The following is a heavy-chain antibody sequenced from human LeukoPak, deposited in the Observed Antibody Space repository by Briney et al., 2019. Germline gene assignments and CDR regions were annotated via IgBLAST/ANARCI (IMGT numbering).Heavy chain of an antibody. D-gene: IGHD3-22*01. J-gene: IGHJ4*02. CDR2: IKQDGSEK. Sequence: GGSLRLSCAASGFTFSSYWMSWVRQAPGKGLEWVANIKQDGSEKYYVDSVKGRFTISRDNAKNSLYLRMNSLRAEDTAVYYCARRAYYYDSSGYYPFDYWGQGTLVTVSS. CDR3: ARRAYYYDSSGYYPFDY. CDR1: GFTFSSYW. V-gene: IGHV3-7*05.